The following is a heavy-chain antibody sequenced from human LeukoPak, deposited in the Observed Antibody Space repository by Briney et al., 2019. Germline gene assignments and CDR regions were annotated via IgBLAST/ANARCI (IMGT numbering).Heavy chain of an antibody. CDR3: AKKVNYDSSGYYAY. CDR2: ISGSGGST. D-gene: IGHD3-22*01. V-gene: IGHV3-23*01. Sequence: GGPLRLSCAASGFTFSSYAMSWVRQAPGKGLEWVSAISGSGGSTYYADSVKGRFTISRDNSKNTLYLQMNSLRAEDTAVYYCAKKVNYDSSGYYAYWGQGTLVTVSS. J-gene: IGHJ4*02. CDR1: GFTFSSYA.